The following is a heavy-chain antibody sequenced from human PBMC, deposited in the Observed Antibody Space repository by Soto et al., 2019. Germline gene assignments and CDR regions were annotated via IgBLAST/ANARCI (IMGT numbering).Heavy chain of an antibody. J-gene: IGHJ3*02. V-gene: IGHV4-34*01. D-gene: IGHD3-9*01. Sequence: SETLSLTCAVYGGSFSGYYWSWIRQPPGKGLEWIGEINHSGNSNYNPSLKSRVTISVDTSKNQFSLKLSSVTAADTAVYYCARGGLRYFDWLPPFAFDIWGQGTMVTVSS. CDR3: ARGGLRYFDWLPPFAFDI. CDR2: INHSGNS. CDR1: GGSFSGYY.